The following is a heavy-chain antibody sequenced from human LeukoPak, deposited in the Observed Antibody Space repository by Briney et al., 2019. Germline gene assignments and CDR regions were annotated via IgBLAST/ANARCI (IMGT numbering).Heavy chain of an antibody. CDR2: IYYSGST. CDR1: GGSISSYY. J-gene: IGHJ6*03. D-gene: IGHD3-22*01. CDR3: ARSMITVAGTYYMDV. Sequence: SETLSLTCTVSGGSISSYYWSWIRQPPGKGLEWIGYIYYSGSTNYNPSLKSRVTISVDTSKNQFSLKLSSVTAADTAVYYCARSMITVAGTYYMDVWGKGTTVTVSS. V-gene: IGHV4-59*01.